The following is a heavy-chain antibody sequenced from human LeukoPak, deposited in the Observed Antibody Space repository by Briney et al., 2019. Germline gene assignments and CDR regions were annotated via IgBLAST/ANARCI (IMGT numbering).Heavy chain of an antibody. CDR2: INPNSGGT. J-gene: IGHJ6*04. CDR3: ARGVAVAGTSGPYYYGMDV. Sequence: GASVTVSFKASGYTFTGYYMHWVRQAPGQGLEWMGWINPNSGGTNYAQKFQGWVTMTRDTSISTAYMELSRLRSDDTAVYYCARGVAVAGTSGPYYYGMDVWGKGTTVTVSS. CDR1: GYTFTGYY. D-gene: IGHD6-19*01. V-gene: IGHV1-2*04.